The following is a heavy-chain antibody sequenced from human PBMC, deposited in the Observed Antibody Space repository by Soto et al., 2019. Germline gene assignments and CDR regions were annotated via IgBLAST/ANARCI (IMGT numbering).Heavy chain of an antibody. D-gene: IGHD6-19*01. V-gene: IGHV3-74*01. CDR2: INRDGSST. CDR3: ARDPAPIGWYDY. J-gene: IGHJ4*02. CDR1: GFTLSNYW. Sequence: LRLSCAASGFTLSNYWMHWVRQAPGKGLEWVSRINRDGSSTSYADSVKGRFTISRDSAKNTLYLQMNSLRAEDTAVYYCARDPAPIGWYDYWGQGTLVTVSS.